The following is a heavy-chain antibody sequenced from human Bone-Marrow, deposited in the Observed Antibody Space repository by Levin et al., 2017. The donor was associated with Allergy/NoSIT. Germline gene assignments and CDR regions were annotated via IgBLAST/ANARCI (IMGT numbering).Heavy chain of an antibody. J-gene: IGHJ5*02. Sequence: GGSLRLSCAVSGFTFSSYSMNWVRQAPGKGLEWISYISSSSSTIYYADSVKGRFTISRDNAKNSLYLQMSSLRAEDTAVYYCARDSRGTLDASDFDPCGQGTLVTVSS. D-gene: IGHD1-1*01. V-gene: IGHV3-48*04. CDR3: ARDSRGTLDASDFDP. CDR2: ISSSSSTI. CDR1: GFTFSSYS.